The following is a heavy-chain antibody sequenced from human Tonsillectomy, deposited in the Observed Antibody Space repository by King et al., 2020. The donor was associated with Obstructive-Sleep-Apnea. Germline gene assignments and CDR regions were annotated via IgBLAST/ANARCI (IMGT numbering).Heavy chain of an antibody. Sequence: VQLVESGGGVVQPGRSLRLSCAASGFTFNTYAMYWVRQAPGKGLEWVAVISYDERDTYDADSVKGRFTISRDNSKNTLYLQMNSLRADDTAVYYCARVAYVWGYYRYPAPVDYWGQGTLAT. CDR3: ARVAYVWGYYRYPAPVDY. D-gene: IGHD3-16*02. CDR1: GFTFNTYA. CDR2: ISYDERDT. V-gene: IGHV3-30*04. J-gene: IGHJ4*02.